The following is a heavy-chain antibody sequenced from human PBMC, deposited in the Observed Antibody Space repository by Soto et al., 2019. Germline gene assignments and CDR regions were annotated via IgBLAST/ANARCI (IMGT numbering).Heavy chain of an antibody. Sequence: TSETLSLTCTVSGGSISSYYWSWIRQPPGKGLEWIGYIYYSGSTNYNPSLKSRVTISVDTSKNQFSLKLSSVTAADTAVYYCARVGGSGWYGGFDYWGQGTLVTVS. CDR1: GGSISSYY. V-gene: IGHV4-59*01. D-gene: IGHD6-19*01. J-gene: IGHJ4*02. CDR3: ARVGGSGWYGGFDY. CDR2: IYYSGST.